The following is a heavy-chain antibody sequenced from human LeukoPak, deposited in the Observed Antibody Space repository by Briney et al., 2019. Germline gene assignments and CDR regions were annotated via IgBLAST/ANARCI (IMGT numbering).Heavy chain of an antibody. Sequence: SETVSLSCTVSGGSISSYYWSWIRQPPGKGLEWIGEIFHSGSTNFNPSLKSRVTISVDNSKNHFSLTVNSVTAADTAVYYCARNAYYSADYWGRGTLVTVSS. CDR3: ARNAYYSADY. CDR2: IFHSGST. V-gene: IGHV4-59*08. J-gene: IGHJ4*01. CDR1: GGSISSYY. D-gene: IGHD4/OR15-4a*01.